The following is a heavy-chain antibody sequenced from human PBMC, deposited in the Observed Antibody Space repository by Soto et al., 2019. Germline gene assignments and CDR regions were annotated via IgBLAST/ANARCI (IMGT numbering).Heavy chain of an antibody. D-gene: IGHD5-18*01. J-gene: IGHJ4*02. CDR3: APHTLDTGMPSGY. Sequence: ASVKVSCKTSGYTFTNFGISWVRQAPGQGLEWMGWINTYNGNTNYAQKLQGRVTLTTDTSTSTAYMELRSLRSDDTAVYYCAPHTLDTGMPSGYWGQGTLVTVSS. CDR2: INTYNGNT. CDR1: GYTFTNFG. V-gene: IGHV1-18*01.